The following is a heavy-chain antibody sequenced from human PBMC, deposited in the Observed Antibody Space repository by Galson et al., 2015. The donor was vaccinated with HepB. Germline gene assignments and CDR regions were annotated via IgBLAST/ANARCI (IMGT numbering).Heavy chain of an antibody. Sequence: SLRLSCAASGFSISGSAIHWVRQASGKGPEWVGRIRSKASNYATSYVPSLKGRFTISRDDSKNMAYLHMKSLKTEDTAMYYCTRLGDFSGYSSRWGQGTLVTVSS. J-gene: IGHJ4*02. V-gene: IGHV3-73*01. CDR1: GFSISGSA. CDR2: IRSKASNYAT. CDR3: TRLGDFSGYSSR. D-gene: IGHD6-13*01.